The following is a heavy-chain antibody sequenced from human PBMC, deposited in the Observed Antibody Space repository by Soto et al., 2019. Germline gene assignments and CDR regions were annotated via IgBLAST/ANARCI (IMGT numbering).Heavy chain of an antibody. Sequence: ASVKVSCKASGYTFTSYDINWVRQATGHGLEWMGWMNPNSRNTGYAQKFQGRVTMTRNTSISTAYMELSSLRSEDTAVYYCARMDYYGSGITNWFDPWGQGTLVTVSS. CDR3: ARMDYYGSGITNWFDP. CDR2: MNPNSRNT. D-gene: IGHD3-10*01. CDR1: GYTFTSYD. V-gene: IGHV1-8*01. J-gene: IGHJ5*02.